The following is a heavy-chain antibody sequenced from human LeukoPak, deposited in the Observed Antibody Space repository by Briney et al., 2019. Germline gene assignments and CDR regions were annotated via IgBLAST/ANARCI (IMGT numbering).Heavy chain of an antibody. CDR2: IIPIFGTA. J-gene: IGHJ3*02. CDR1: GGTFSSYA. V-gene: IGHV1-69*05. CDR3: ARDGRSQGFDI. Sequence: ASVEVSCKASGGTFSSYAISWVRQAPGQGLEWMGGIIPIFGTANYAQKFQGRVTITTDESTSTAYMELSSLRSEDTAVYYCARDGRSQGFDIWGQGTMVTVSS.